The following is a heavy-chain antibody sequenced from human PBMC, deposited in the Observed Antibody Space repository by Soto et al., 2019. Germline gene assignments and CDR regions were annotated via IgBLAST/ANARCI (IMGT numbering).Heavy chain of an antibody. CDR3: ARRRAILERRGIDAFDI. V-gene: IGHV5-51*01. D-gene: IGHD1-1*01. CDR1: GYSFTSYW. J-gene: IGHJ3*02. CDR2: IYPGDSDT. Sequence: EESLKISCSGSGYSFTSYWIGWVRQMPWKGLEWMGIIYPGDSDTRYSPSFQGQVTISADKSISTAYLQWSSLKASDTAMYYCARRRAILERRGIDAFDIWGQGTMVTVSS.